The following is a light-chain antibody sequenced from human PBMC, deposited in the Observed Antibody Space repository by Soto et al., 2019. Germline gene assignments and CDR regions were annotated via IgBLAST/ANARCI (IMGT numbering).Light chain of an antibody. CDR3: QQYKTYSPT. V-gene: IGKV1-5*03. Sequence: DIQMTQSPSTLSASVGDRVTITCRASQSVDNWLAWYQRRPGKAPKLLIYVASTLEVGVPSRFSGSGSGTEFTLTINRLQPDDSATYYCQQYKTYSPTFGQGTKVEIK. CDR2: VAS. J-gene: IGKJ1*01. CDR1: QSVDNW.